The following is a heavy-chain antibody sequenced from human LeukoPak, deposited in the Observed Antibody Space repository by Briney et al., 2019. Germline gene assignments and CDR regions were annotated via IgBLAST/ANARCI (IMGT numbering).Heavy chain of an antibody. Sequence: SETLSLTCTVSGGPISSSSYYWGWIRQPPGKGLEWIGSIYYSGSTYYNPSLKSRVTISVDTSKNQFSLKLSSVTAADTAVYYCARDPGELWWCLDYWGQGTLVTVSS. CDR3: ARDPGELWWCLDY. CDR1: GGPISSSSYY. J-gene: IGHJ4*02. D-gene: IGHD2-21*01. V-gene: IGHV4-39*07. CDR2: IYYSGST.